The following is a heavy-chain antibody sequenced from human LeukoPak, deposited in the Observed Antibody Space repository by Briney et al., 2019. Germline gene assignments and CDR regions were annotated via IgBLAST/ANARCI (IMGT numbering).Heavy chain of an antibody. D-gene: IGHD3-10*01. V-gene: IGHV1-8*01. J-gene: IGHJ6*02. Sequence: ASVKVSCKASGYTFTSYDINWVRQATGRGLEWMGWMNPNSGNTGYAQKFQGRVTMTRNTSISTAYMELSSLRSEDTAVYYCARAPSMVRGKLYYYGMDVWGQGTTVTVSS. CDR3: ARAPSMVRGKLYYYGMDV. CDR2: MNPNSGNT. CDR1: GYTFTSYD.